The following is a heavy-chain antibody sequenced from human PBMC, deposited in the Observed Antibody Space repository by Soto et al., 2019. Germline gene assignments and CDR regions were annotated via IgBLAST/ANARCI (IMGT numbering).Heavy chain of an antibody. CDR2: INPNSGGT. J-gene: IGHJ4*02. Sequence: ASVRVSCKASGCTFTGYYMHWVRQAPGQGLEWMGWINPNSGGTNYAQKFQGRVTMTRDTSISTAYMELSRLRSDDTAVYYCARLTPLGLLLGELGYWGQGTLVTVSS. CDR3: ARLTPLGLLLGELGY. D-gene: IGHD3-16*01. V-gene: IGHV1-2*02. CDR1: GCTFTGYY.